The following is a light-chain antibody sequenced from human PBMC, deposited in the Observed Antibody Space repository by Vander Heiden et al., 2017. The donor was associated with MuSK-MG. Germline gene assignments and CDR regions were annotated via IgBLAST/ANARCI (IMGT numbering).Light chain of an antibody. CDR2: AAS. J-gene: IGKJ3*01. V-gene: IGKV1-39*01. CDR1: QSISIY. CDR3: QQSDSTLFT. Sequence: DIQMTQSPPSLSASVGDRVTITCRARQSISIYVNWYQQKPGKAPKLLIYAASSLQSGVPSRFSGSGSGTDFTLTISSLQPEDFATYYCQQSDSTLFTFGPGTKVDIK.